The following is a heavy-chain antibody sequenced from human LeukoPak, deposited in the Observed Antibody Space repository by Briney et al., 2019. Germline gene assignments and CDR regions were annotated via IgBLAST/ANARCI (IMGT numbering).Heavy chain of an antibody. V-gene: IGHV3-23*01. J-gene: IGHJ4*02. D-gene: IGHD3-22*01. CDR2: ISGSGGST. Sequence: GGSLRLSCAASGFTFSSYAMSWVRQAPGKGLEWVSAISGSGGSTYYADSVKGRSTISRDNSKNTLYLQMNSLRAEDTAVYYCAKAPYDSSGALDYWGQGTLVTVSS. CDR3: AKAPYDSSGALDY. CDR1: GFTFSSYA.